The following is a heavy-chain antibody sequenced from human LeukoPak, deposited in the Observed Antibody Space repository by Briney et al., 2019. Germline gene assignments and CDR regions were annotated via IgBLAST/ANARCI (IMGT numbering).Heavy chain of an antibody. J-gene: IGHJ5*02. CDR1: GYTFTSYG. CDR3: ARRSVTAILWSNWFDP. Sequence: ASVKVSCKASGYTFTSYGISWVRQAPGQGLEWMGWISAYNGNTNYAQKLQGRVTMTTDTSTSTGYMELRSLKSDDTAVYYFARRSVTAILWSNWFDPWGQGTLVTVSS. D-gene: IGHD2-21*02. CDR2: ISAYNGNT. V-gene: IGHV1-18*01.